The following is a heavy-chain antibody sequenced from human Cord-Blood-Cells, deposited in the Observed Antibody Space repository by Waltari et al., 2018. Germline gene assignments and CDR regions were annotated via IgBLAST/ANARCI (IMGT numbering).Heavy chain of an antibody. Sequence: QVQLQQWGAGLLKPSETLSLTLAVYGGSLRGYYCSWIRQPPGKRLEWIGEINHSGSTNYNPSLKSRVTISVDTSKNQFSLKLSSVTAADTAVYYCARGKPPSSSIDYWGQGTLVTVSS. CDR3: ARGKPPSSSIDY. D-gene: IGHD6-6*01. CDR1: GGSLRGYY. J-gene: IGHJ4*02. CDR2: INHSGST. V-gene: IGHV4-34*01.